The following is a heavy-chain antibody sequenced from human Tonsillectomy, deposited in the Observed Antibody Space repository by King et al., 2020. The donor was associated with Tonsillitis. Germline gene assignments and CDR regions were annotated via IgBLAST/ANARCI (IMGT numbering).Heavy chain of an antibody. Sequence: QLVQSGAEVKKPGSSVKVSCKASGGTFSRNSINWVRQAPGQGLEWMGGIIPILGKANYRQKFQGRVTLSADESTSTVYMELSSLRSEDTAVYYCARDYSDHDSPSFGDWGQGTLVTVSS. V-gene: IGHV1-69*01. CDR1: GGTFSRNS. CDR3: ARDYSDHDSPSFGD. J-gene: IGHJ4*02. D-gene: IGHD5-12*01. CDR2: IIPILGKA.